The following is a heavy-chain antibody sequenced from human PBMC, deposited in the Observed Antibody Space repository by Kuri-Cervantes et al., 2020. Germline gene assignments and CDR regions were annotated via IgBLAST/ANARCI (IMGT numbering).Heavy chain of an antibody. CDR2: INPNSGGT. J-gene: IGHJ6*02. Sequence: ASVKVSCKASGYTFTGYYMHWVRQAPGQGLEWMGWINPNSGGTNYAQKFQGWVTMTRDTSISTAYMELSRLRSEDTAVYYCASSPVYYYGMDVWGQGTTVTGSS. V-gene: IGHV1-2*04. CDR3: ASSPVYYYGMDV. CDR1: GYTFTGYY.